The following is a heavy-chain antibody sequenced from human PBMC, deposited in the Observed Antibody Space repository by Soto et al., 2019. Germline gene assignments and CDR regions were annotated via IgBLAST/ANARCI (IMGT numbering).Heavy chain of an antibody. CDR1: GFTFTSSA. D-gene: IGHD4-17*01. Sequence: SVKVSCKASGFTFTSSAVQWVRQARGQRLEWIGWIVVGSGNTNYAQKFQERVTITRDMSTSTAYMELSSLRSEDTAVYYCALLNRGFTYGDDGHCHYYGMDVWGKGTTVTVSS. J-gene: IGHJ6*04. CDR2: IVVGSGNT. V-gene: IGHV1-58*01. CDR3: ALLNRGFTYGDDGHCHYYGMDV.